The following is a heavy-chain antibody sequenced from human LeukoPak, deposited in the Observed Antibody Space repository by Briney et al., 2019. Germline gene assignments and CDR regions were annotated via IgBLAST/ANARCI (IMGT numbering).Heavy chain of an antibody. J-gene: IGHJ4*02. V-gene: IGHV3-23*01. CDR3: ARLYLPATRFDY. CDR1: GFTFSSYG. CDR2: ISGSGGST. Sequence: GGSLRLSCAASGFTFSSYGLSWVRQAPGKGLEWVSSISGSGGSTYYADSVKGRFTISRDTSKNMLYLQMNSLRAEDTAVYYCARLYLPATRFDYWGQGTLVTVSS. D-gene: IGHD5-24*01.